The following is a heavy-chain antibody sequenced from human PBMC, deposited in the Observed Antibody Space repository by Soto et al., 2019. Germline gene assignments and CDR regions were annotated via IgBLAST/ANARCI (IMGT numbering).Heavy chain of an antibody. D-gene: IGHD1-26*01. CDR3: AGNSHKVY. Sequence: EVQLVESGGGLVQPGGSLRLSCAASGFTVSNNYMSWVRQAPGKGLEWVSLIYSAGSTYYADSVKGRFTISRDNSKNTLYLQMTILRAEDTAVYYCAGNSHKVYWGQGTLVTVSS. CDR2: IYSAGST. CDR1: GFTVSNNY. V-gene: IGHV3-66*01. J-gene: IGHJ4*02.